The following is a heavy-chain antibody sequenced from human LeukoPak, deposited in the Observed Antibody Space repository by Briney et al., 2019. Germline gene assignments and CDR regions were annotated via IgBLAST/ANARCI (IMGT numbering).Heavy chain of an antibody. CDR3: ARGGRTVTTITPPDY. J-gene: IGHJ4*02. Sequence: ASVKVSCKASGGTFSSYAISWVRQAPGQGREWMGGIIPIFGTANYAQKFQGRVAITTDESTSTAYMELSSLRSEDTAVYYCARGGRTVTTITPPDYWGQGTLVTVSS. CDR1: GGTFSSYA. V-gene: IGHV1-69*05. CDR2: IIPIFGTA. D-gene: IGHD4-17*01.